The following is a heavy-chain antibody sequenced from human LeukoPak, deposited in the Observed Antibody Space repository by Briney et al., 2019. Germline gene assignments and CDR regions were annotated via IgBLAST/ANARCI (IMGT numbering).Heavy chain of an antibody. J-gene: IGHJ5*02. D-gene: IGHD4-17*01. CDR3: ARDDYGFDP. Sequence: GGSLRLSCAASGVTFKNYAMHWVRRAPGKGLEWVAIVLYDGSNEYYADSVKGRFTISRDNSKDTLYLQMNSLRTEDTAVYYCARDDYGFDPWGQGTLVTVSS. CDR1: GVTFKNYA. V-gene: IGHV3-30*04. CDR2: VLYDGSNE.